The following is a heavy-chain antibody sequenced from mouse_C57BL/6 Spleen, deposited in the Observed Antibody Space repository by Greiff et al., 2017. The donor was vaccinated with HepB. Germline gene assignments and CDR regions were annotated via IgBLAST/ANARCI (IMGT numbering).Heavy chain of an antibody. CDR2: ILPGSGGT. CDR3: ARRGYEGYYGTY. D-gene: IGHD2-3*01. J-gene: IGHJ3*01. CDR1: GYTFTGYW. V-gene: IGHV1-9*01. Sequence: QVQLKESGAELMKPGASVKLSCKATGYTFTGYWIEWVKQRPGHGLEWIGEILPGSGGTNYNEKFQGKATFTADTSSNTAYMQLSSLTTEDSAIYYGARRGYEGYYGTYWGQGTLVTVSA.